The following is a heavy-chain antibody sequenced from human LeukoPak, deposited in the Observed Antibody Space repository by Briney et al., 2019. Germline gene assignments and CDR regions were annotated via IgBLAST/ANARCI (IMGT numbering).Heavy chain of an antibody. Sequence: GGSLRLSCAASGFTFSSYAMSWVRQAPGKGLEWVSAISGSGGSTYYADSVKGRFTISRDNSKNTLYLQMNSLRAEDTAVYYCAKDFSSGWYARYYGMDVWGQGTTVTVSS. J-gene: IGHJ6*02. D-gene: IGHD6-13*01. CDR2: ISGSGGST. V-gene: IGHV3-23*01. CDR3: AKDFSSGWYARYYGMDV. CDR1: GFTFSSYA.